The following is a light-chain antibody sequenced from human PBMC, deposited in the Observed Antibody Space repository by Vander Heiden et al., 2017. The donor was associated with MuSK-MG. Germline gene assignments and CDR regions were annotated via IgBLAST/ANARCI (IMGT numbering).Light chain of an antibody. CDR1: QSVSSF. J-gene: IGKJ1*01. CDR3: QQSDTVPWT. V-gene: IGKV1-39*01. CDR2: AAS. Sequence: IQMTQSPSSLSASVGDRVTITCRASQSVSSFLNWYQQKPGKAPNLLIYAASTLQSGVPSRFSGSGSGTDFHLTINRLQPEEFAIYYCQQSDTVPWTFGQGTKVAIK.